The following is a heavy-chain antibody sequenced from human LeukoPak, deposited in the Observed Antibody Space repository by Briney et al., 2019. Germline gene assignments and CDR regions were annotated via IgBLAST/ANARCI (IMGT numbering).Heavy chain of an antibody. V-gene: IGHV3-48*04. D-gene: IGHD4-23*01. CDR2: IGTGSITI. CDR3: ARGVGAGNSVYFDY. CDR1: GFTFSSYG. Sequence: PGGSLRLSCAASGFTFSSYGMHWVRQAPGKGLEWVSYIGTGSITIYYADSVKGRFTISRDNAKNSLYLQMNSLRAEDTAVYYCARGVGAGNSVYFDYWGQGTLVTVSS. J-gene: IGHJ4*02.